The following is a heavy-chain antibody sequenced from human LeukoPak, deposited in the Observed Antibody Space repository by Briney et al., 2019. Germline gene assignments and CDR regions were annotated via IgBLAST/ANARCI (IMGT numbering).Heavy chain of an antibody. D-gene: IGHD3-22*01. CDR1: GGSISSYY. CDR2: IYYSGST. CDR3: ARDVTYYYDSSGYGHWFDP. V-gene: IGHV4-59*01. J-gene: IGHJ5*02. Sequence: SETLSLTCTVSGGSISSYYWSWIRQPPGKGLEWIGYIYYSGSTNYNPSLKSRVTISVDTSKNQFSLKLSSVTAADTAVYYCARDVTYYYDSSGYGHWFDPWGQGTLVTVPS.